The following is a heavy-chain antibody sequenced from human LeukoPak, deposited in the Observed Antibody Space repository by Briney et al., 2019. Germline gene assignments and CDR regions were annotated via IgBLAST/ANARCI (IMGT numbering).Heavy chain of an antibody. CDR3: ARLGKLGNWFDP. V-gene: IGHV4-59*01. Sequence: SETLSLTCTVSGGSISSYYWSWIRQPPGKGLEWIGYIYYSGSTNYNPSLKSRVTISVDTSKNQFSLKLSSVTAADTAVYYCARLGKLGNWFDPWGQGTLVTVSS. J-gene: IGHJ5*02. CDR1: GGSISSYY. D-gene: IGHD3-16*01. CDR2: IYYSGST.